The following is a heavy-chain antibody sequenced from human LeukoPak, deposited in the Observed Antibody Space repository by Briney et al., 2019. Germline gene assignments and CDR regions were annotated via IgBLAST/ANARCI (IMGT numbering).Heavy chain of an antibody. CDR3: ARVPKSRRSNEGDYFDY. Sequence: ASVKVSCKASGYIFTTFYIRWVRQAPGQGLEWMGILNPSGGSTTYAQKFRGRVTMTRDTSTTTVYMELSGLRSEDTGVYYCARVPKSRRSNEGDYFDYWGQGTLVTVSS. CDR1: GYIFTTFY. J-gene: IGHJ4*02. D-gene: IGHD1-1*01. CDR2: LNPSGGST. V-gene: IGHV1-46*01.